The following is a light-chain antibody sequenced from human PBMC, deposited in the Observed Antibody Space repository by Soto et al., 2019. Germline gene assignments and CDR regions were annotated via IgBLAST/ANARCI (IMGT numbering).Light chain of an antibody. CDR1: QTISGW. CDR2: DAS. CDR3: LQYNGYYRT. Sequence: DIEITQSPSTLSASVGDTVTMSCRASQTISGWLAWYQQRQGKAPNILIFDASTLASGVPSRFSGSGSGTTFTLTISSLQSDDFATYYCLQYNGYYRTFGQGTKVDI. J-gene: IGKJ1*01. V-gene: IGKV1-5*01.